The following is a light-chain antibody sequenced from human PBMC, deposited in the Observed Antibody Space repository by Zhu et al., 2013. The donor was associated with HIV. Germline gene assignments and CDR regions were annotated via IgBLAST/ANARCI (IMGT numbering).Light chain of an antibody. J-gene: IGLJ3*02. CDR1: NSNIGSNT. CDR2: NTD. CDR3: AAWDDTLIGPV. V-gene: IGLV1-44*01. Sequence: QSVLTQPPSASGTPGQRVTISCSGSNSNIGSNTVNWYQQVSGTAPKLLIYNTDQRPSGVPDRFSGSKSVTSAFLAISGLQSEDEADYYCAAWDDTLIGPVFGGGTKLTV.